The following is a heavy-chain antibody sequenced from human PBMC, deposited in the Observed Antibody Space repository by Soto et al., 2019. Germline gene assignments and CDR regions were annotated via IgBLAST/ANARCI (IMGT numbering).Heavy chain of an antibody. CDR1: GYSFTSYW. Sequence: PGESLKISCKGSGYSFTSYWISWVRQMPGKGLEWMGRIDPSDSYTNYSPSFQAHVTISADKSISTPYLQWSSLKASDTAMYYCARHPYYDSSGYYYFDYWGQGTLVTVSS. V-gene: IGHV5-10-1*01. CDR2: IDPSDSYT. CDR3: ARHPYYDSSGYYYFDY. J-gene: IGHJ4*02. D-gene: IGHD3-22*01.